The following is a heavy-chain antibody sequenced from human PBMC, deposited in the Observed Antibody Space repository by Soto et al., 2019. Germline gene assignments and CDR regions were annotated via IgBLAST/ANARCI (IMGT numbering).Heavy chain of an antibody. V-gene: IGHV3-23*01. D-gene: IGHD2-8*01. CDR1: GFTFSTYA. Sequence: EVQLLESGGGLVQPGGSLRLSCAASGFTFSTYAMSWVRQAPGKGLEWVSVISASGGSTFYADSVKGRFTVSRDNSRNTLYLQVISLRVEDTAVYYCAKDLMSSTSYDYGMDVWGQGTTVTVSS. J-gene: IGHJ6*02. CDR2: ISASGGST. CDR3: AKDLMSSTSYDYGMDV.